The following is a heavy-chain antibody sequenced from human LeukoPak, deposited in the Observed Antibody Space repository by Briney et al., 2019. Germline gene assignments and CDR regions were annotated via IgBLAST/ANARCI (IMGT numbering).Heavy chain of an antibody. CDR3: AKVRTYSSYDPDAFDI. D-gene: IGHD5-12*01. CDR1: GFTFSSYA. J-gene: IGHJ3*02. CDR2: ISGSGGST. V-gene: IGHV3-23*01. Sequence: QAGGSLRLSCAASGFTFSSYAMSWVRQAPGKGLEWVSAISGSGGSTYYADSVKGRFTISRDNSKNTLYLQMNSLRAEDTAVYYCAKVRTYSSYDPDAFDIWGQGTMVTVSS.